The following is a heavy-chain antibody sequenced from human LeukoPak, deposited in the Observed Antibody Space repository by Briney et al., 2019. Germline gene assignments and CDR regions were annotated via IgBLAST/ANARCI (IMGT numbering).Heavy chain of an antibody. J-gene: IGHJ5*02. CDR3: ARDRLRLGYERTNWFDP. Sequence: ASVKVSCKASGYTFTGYYMHWVRQAPGHGLEWMGWINPNSGDTNYEQKFQRRVTMTRDTSISTAYLELSRLRSEDTAMYYCARDRLRLGYERTNWFDPWGQGTLVTVSS. CDR1: GYTFTGYY. V-gene: IGHV1-2*02. CDR2: INPNSGDT. D-gene: IGHD2-15*01.